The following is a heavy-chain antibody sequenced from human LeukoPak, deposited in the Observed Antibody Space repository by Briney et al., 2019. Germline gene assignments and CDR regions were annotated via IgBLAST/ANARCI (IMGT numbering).Heavy chain of an antibody. V-gene: IGHV4-34*01. D-gene: IGHD2-2*01. CDR3: ARHPTAVVPAAIVDY. CDR1: GGSFSGFY. J-gene: IGHJ4*02. Sequence: SETLSLTCAVYGGSFSGFYWTWIRQPPGKGLEWIGQINHSRSTNYNPSLKSRVTMSVDTSKNQFSLKLSSVTAADTAVYYCARHPTAVVPAAIVDYWGQGTLVTVSS. CDR2: INHSRST.